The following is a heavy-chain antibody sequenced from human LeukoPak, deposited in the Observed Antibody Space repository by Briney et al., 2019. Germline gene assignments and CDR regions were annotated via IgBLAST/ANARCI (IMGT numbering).Heavy chain of an antibody. J-gene: IGHJ6*02. Sequence: GASVKVSCKASGGTFSSYAISWVRQAPGQGLEWMGRIIPILGIANYAQKFQGRVTITADKSTSTAYMELSSLRSEDTAVYYCARDLWGCSSTSCYVVPQGRYCYYGMGDRGQGRTVSVSS. CDR2: IIPILGIA. CDR1: GGTFSSYA. D-gene: IGHD2-2*01. V-gene: IGHV1-69*04. CDR3: ARDLWGCSSTSCYVVPQGRYCYYGMGD.